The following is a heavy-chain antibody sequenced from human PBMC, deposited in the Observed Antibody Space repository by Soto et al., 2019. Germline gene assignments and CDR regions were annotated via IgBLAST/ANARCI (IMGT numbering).Heavy chain of an antibody. CDR2: IYYSGST. CDR1: GGSISSYY. CDR3: ARSPTQLYYYDSSGYLYYFDY. Sequence: PSETLSLTCTVSGGSISSYYWSWIRQPPGKGLEWIGYIYYSGSTNYNPSLKSRVTISVDTSKNQFSLKLSSVTAADTAVYYCARSPTQLYYYDSSGYLYYFDYWGQGTLVTVSS. D-gene: IGHD3-22*01. V-gene: IGHV4-59*01. J-gene: IGHJ4*02.